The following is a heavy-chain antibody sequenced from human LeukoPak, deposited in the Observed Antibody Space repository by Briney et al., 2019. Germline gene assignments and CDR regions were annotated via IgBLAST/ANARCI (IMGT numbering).Heavy chain of an antibody. CDR3: ARDRRGGNWFDP. CDR1: GYTFINYY. J-gene: IGHJ5*02. CDR2: INPSGGTT. V-gene: IGHV1-46*01. D-gene: IGHD3-16*01. Sequence: ASVKVSCKASGYTFINYYMHWVRQAPGQGLEWMGIINPSGGTTSYAQNFQGRVTMTRDTSTSTVYMELSSLRAEDTAVYYCARDRRGGNWFDPWGQGTLVTVSS.